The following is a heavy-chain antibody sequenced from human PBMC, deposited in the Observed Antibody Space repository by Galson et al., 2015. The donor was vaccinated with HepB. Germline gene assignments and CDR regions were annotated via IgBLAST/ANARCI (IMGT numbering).Heavy chain of an antibody. J-gene: IGHJ4*02. CDR1: GDSISNDRW. D-gene: IGHD3-10*01. Sequence: ETLSLTCAVSGDSISNDRWWSWVRQPPGEGLEWIGEAYHSRGTNYRPSLKSRVTISVDKSKNQFSLKLTSVAAADTAVYYCARAKEGRGYFDYWGQGTLVTVSS. V-gene: IGHV4-4*02. CDR2: AYHSRGT. CDR3: ARAKEGRGYFDY.